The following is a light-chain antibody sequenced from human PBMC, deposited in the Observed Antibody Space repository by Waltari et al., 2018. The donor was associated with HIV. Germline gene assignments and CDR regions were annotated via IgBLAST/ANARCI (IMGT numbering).Light chain of an antibody. CDR1: QRLVHTNGNTY. V-gene: IGKV2-24*01. Sequence: DIVMTQTPLSSHVTPGQPAAYSCRSSQRLVHTNGNTYVSWLHQRPGQPPRVLFYQVSKRLSGVPDRFTGSGAGTNFILKISRVEPEDGGVFYCMQGTHFPRTFGQGTKV. J-gene: IGKJ1*01. CDR3: MQGTHFPRT. CDR2: QVS.